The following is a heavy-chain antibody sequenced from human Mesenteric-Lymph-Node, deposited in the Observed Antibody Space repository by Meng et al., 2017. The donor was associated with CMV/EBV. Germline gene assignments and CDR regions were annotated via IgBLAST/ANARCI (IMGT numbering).Heavy chain of an antibody. D-gene: IGHD6-13*01. Sequence: CTVSGGSISSENSYWGWIRQPPGKGLEWIGNIYHSGPTYYNPSLKSRVTISVDTSKNQFSLHLNSVTAADTAVYYCARRHSSLFFDYWGQGTLVTVSS. V-gene: IGHV4-39*01. J-gene: IGHJ4*02. CDR1: GGSISSENSY. CDR2: IYHSGPT. CDR3: ARRHSSLFFDY.